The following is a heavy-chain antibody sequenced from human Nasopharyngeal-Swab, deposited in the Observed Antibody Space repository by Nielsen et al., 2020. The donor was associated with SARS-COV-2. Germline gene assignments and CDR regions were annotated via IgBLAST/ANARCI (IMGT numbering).Heavy chain of an antibody. V-gene: IGHV3-7*03. D-gene: IGHD4-11*01. Sequence: GESLKISCAASGFSFSTSWMNWARQAPGKGLEWVANMNPDGDKIYYADSVKGRFTTSRDNAENSLYLQMSSLRAEDTAVYYCARDKAYSTYDYWGQGTLVTVSS. CDR2: MNPDGDKI. CDR1: GFSFSTSW. J-gene: IGHJ4*02. CDR3: ARDKAYSTYDY.